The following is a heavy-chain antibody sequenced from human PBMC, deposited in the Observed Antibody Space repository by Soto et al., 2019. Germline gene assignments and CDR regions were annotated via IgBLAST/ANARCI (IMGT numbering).Heavy chain of an antibody. CDR2: INPVGTIT. Sequence: GGSLRLSCAASGFTFSSYAMSWVRQTPGKGLVWVSRINPVGTITNYADSVEGRFIISRDNAATTLYLQMNSLSAEDTAIYYCTSDTFGLRDSWGQGTLVTVSS. CDR3: TSDTFGLRDS. CDR1: GFTFSSYA. D-gene: IGHD3-3*01. V-gene: IGHV3-74*01. J-gene: IGHJ4*02.